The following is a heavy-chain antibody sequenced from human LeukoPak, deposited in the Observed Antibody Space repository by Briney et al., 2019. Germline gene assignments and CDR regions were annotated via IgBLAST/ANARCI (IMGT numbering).Heavy chain of an antibody. D-gene: IGHD2-8*01. CDR3: TRSYCTNGVCYSDGKFDY. CDR1: GFTFSSYG. J-gene: IGHJ4*02. V-gene: IGHV3-49*04. CDR2: IRSKTYGGTT. Sequence: PGGSLRLSCAASGFTFSSYGMSWVRQAPGKGLEWVGFIRSKTYGGTTKYAASVKGRFTISRDDSKSIADLQMNSLETEDTAVYYCTRSYCTNGVCYSDGKFDYWGQGTLVTVSS.